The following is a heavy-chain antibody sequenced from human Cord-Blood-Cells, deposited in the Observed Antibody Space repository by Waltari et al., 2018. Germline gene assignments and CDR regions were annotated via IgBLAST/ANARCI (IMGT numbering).Heavy chain of an antibody. Sequence: EVQRVEAGGGLVRPGGCLRPACAASGFTFSSYLMSWVGPAPGTGLEWVANIKQDESKKYYVESVKVRLTIHRDNAKTSLNLKMNNLRAEDAAVYYCAREYSSSSFDHWGQGTLVTVCS. CDR3: AREYSSSSFDH. CDR1: GFTFSSYL. D-gene: IGHD6-6*01. V-gene: IGHV3-7*01. J-gene: IGHJ5*02. CDR2: IKQDESKK.